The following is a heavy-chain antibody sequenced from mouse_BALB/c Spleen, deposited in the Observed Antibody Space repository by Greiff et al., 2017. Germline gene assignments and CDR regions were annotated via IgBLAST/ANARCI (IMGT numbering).Heavy chain of an antibody. CDR2: IDPSDSYT. Sequence: QVQLQQPGAELVKPGASVKMSCKASGYTFTSYWMHWVKQRPGQGLEWIGVIDPSDSYTSYNQKFKGKATLTVDTSSSTAYMQLSSLTSEDSAVYYCTRWTVVATRYFDVWGAGTTVTVSS. CDR1: GYTFTSYW. V-gene: IGHV1S127*01. J-gene: IGHJ1*01. CDR3: TRWTVVATRYFDV. D-gene: IGHD1-1*01.